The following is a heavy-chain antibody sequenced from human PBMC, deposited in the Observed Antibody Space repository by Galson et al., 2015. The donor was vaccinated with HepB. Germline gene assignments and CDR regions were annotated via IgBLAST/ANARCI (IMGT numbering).Heavy chain of an antibody. CDR3: ARDFVSYSGVFDY. J-gene: IGHJ4*02. CDR1: GFTLRSHW. V-gene: IGHV3-74*01. CDR2: IDAAGLST. Sequence: SLRLSCAASGFTLRSHWMHWVRQAPGKGLLWVARIDAAGLSTAYADSVRGRFTIARDNAKNTLYLQMNSLRAEDTAVYYCARDFVSYSGVFDYWGKGILVTVSS. D-gene: IGHD5-12*01.